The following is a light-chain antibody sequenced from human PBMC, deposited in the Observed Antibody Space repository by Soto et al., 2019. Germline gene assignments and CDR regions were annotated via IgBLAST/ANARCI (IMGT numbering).Light chain of an antibody. CDR3: QQDGSSPRT. CDR2: GAY. CDR1: HSVSSSY. Sequence: WNRSPGTESLSPRAIATLSCRASHSVSSSYLAWYQQKPGQAPRLLIYGAYSRATGIPDRFSGSGSGTDFTLTISRLEHEDFAVYYCQQDGSSPRTFGQGTKVDIK. J-gene: IGKJ1*01. V-gene: IGKV3-20*01.